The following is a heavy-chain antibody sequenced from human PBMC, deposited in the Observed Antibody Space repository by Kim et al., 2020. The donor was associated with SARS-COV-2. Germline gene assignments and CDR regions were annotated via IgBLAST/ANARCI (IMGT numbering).Heavy chain of an antibody. CDR3: AGDGSHYYDSSGYSSDNWFDP. Sequence: SETLSLTCTVSGGSISSYYWSWIRQPPGKGLEWIGYIYYSGSTNYNLSLKSRVTISVDTSKNQFSLKLSSVTAADTAVYYCAGDGSHYYDSSGYSSDNWFDPWRQGTLVTVSS. CDR2: IYYSGST. V-gene: IGHV4-59*01. CDR1: GGSISSYY. D-gene: IGHD3-22*01. J-gene: IGHJ5*02.